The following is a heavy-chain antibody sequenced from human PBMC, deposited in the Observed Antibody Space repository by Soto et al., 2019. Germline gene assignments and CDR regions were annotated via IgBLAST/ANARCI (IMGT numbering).Heavy chain of an antibody. J-gene: IGHJ5*02. V-gene: IGHV4-34*01. D-gene: IGHD2-2*01. CDR3: ARGPVAAASGLSFWFAP. CDR2: INPDASR. CDR1: GGPFNGFY. Sequence: NPSETLSLTCGVFGGPFNGFYWTWIRQPPGKGLEWIGEINPDASRHYNPSLRSRLSLSADTSKNQFSLKLTSVTAADTAVYYCARGPVAAASGLSFWFAPWGQGTLVTVSS.